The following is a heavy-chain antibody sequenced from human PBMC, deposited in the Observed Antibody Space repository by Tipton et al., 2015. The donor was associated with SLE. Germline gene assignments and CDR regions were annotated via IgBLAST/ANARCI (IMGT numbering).Heavy chain of an antibody. J-gene: IGHJ5*02. Sequence: TLSLTCTVSGGSITNDNHYWSWIRQPAGKGLEWIGRLHSTGYSNYNPSLKSRVTMSLDTSKNQFSLNLSSVTAADTAVYYCARGGDCSTNVCYYGMFDPWGQGTLVTVSS. D-gene: IGHD2-2*01. V-gene: IGHV4-61*02. CDR3: ARGGDCSTNVCYYGMFDP. CDR2: LHSTGYS. CDR1: GGSITNDNHY.